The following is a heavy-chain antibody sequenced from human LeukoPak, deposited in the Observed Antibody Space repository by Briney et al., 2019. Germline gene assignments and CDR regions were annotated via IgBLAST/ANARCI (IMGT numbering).Heavy chain of an antibody. CDR1: GYTLTELS. CDR2: FDPEDGET. V-gene: IGHV1-24*01. D-gene: IGHD1-26*01. J-gene: IGHJ4*02. CDR3: AASQSDAGATIFDY. Sequence: ASVKVSCKFSGYTLTELSMHWVRQAPGKGLEWMGGFDPEDGETIYAQKFQGRVTMTEDTSTDTAYMELSSLRSEDTAVYYCAASQSDAGATIFDYWGQGTLVTVSS.